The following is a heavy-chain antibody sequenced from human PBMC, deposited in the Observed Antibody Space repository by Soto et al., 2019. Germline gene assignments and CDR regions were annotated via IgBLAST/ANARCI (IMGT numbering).Heavy chain of an antibody. D-gene: IGHD2-8*02. V-gene: IGHV3-33*01. Sequence: GGSLRLSCAASGFTFYTYGMHWVRQVPGKGLQWVAVIWYDGGTKYYADSVRGRFTVSRDNSKNTLYLQMNSLRDEDTAVYYCARIDCTGNNCNPYYHYGMDVWGQGTTVTVSS. CDR2: IWYDGGTK. CDR1: GFTFYTYG. J-gene: IGHJ6*02. CDR3: ARIDCTGNNCNPYYHYGMDV.